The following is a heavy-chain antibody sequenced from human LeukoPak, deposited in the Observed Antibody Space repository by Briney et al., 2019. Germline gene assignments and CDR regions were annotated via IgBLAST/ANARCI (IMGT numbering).Heavy chain of an antibody. J-gene: IGHJ4*02. D-gene: IGHD3-16*01. V-gene: IGHV1-18*01. CDR3: AREGLGELTLDY. CDR1: GYTFTSYG. Sequence: ASVKVSCKASGYTFTSYGISWVRQAPGQGLEWMEWISTYNGDTNYAQKLQGGVTMTTDTSTSTAYMELRSLRSDDTAVYYCAREGLGELTLDYWGQGTLVTVSS. CDR2: ISTYNGDT.